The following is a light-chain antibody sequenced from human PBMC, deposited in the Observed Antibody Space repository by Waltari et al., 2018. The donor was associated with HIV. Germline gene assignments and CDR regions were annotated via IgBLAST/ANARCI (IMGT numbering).Light chain of an antibody. CDR2: KDT. CDR3: QSTDTRGTLWV. J-gene: IGLJ3*02. Sequence: SFEVTQPPSVSVSPGQTARITCSGDALEKQFTYWYQQRPGQAPVLILKKDTARPSGIPERFSGSVSGTTFTLIISGVQAEDEADYYCQSTDTRGTLWVFGGGTKLTVL. V-gene: IGLV3-25*03. CDR1: ALEKQF.